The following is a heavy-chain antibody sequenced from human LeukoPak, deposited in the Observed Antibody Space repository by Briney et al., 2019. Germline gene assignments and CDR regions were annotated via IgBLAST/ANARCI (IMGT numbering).Heavy chain of an antibody. D-gene: IGHD3-10*01. V-gene: IGHV3-30-3*01. CDR2: ISHDRSNN. J-gene: IGHJ4*02. CDR3: ARDLSGSYMSDY. CDR1: GFTFSNYA. Sequence: GGSLRLSCAASGFTFSNYAIHWVRQAPGKGLGWVAFISHDRSNNCHADSVKGRFTISRDNSENTLYLQINSLTDEDTAVYYCARDLSGSYMSDYWGQGTLVTVSS.